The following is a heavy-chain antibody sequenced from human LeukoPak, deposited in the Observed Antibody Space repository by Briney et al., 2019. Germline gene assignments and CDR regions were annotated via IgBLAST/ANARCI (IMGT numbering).Heavy chain of an antibody. J-gene: IGHJ5*02. CDR2: ISGSGGKT. V-gene: IGHV3-23*01. D-gene: IGHD2-15*01. Sequence: PGGSLRLSCTVSGFTVSSNYMSWVRQAPGKGLEWVSGISGSGGKTYDADSVKGRFTISRDNSKNTLYLQMNSLRVEDTAIYYCAKSRGGSFPGGFDPWGHGTLVTISS. CDR1: GFTVSSNY. CDR3: AKSRGGSFPGGFDP.